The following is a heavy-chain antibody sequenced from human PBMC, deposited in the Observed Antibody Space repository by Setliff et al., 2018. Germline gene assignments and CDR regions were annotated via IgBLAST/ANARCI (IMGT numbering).Heavy chain of an antibody. CDR2: IYFSGST. CDR3: TTDRRGDGLMFFDY. V-gene: IGHV4-30-4*08. D-gene: IGHD3-10*01. Sequence: SETLSLTCTVSGGSIDSGDYYWNWIRQPPGKGLEWIGYIYFSGSTYYNPSLKSRVTLSLDTSKNQLSLTLSSMTAADTGVYYCTTDRRGDGLMFFDYWGQGTLVTVSS. J-gene: IGHJ4*02. CDR1: GGSIDSGDYY.